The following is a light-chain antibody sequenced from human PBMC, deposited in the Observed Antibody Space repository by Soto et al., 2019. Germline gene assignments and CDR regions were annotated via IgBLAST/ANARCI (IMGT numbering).Light chain of an antibody. V-gene: IGKV3-20*01. J-gene: IGKJ4*01. CDR2: AAS. Sequence: EIVLTQSPGTLSLSPGERVTLSCMASQSVSSSYLSWYQQKPGQAPRLLLYAASSRATGIPDRFSGSGSGTDFTLTISRLEPEDSAVYYCQQYGGSPELTFGGGTKVEIK. CDR1: QSVSSSY. CDR3: QQYGGSPELT.